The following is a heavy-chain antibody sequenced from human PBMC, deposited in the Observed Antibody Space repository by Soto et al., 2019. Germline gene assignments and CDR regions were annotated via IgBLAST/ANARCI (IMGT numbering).Heavy chain of an antibody. V-gene: IGHV1-46*01. D-gene: IGHD2-2*01. J-gene: IGHJ5*02. CDR1: GYTFTSYY. CDR3: ARDRGYCSSTSCPPDNWFDP. CDR2: INPSGGST. Sequence: ASVKVSCKASGYTFTSYYMHWVRQAPGQGLEWMGIINPSGGSTSYAQKFQGRVTMTRDTSTSTVYMELSSLRSEDTAVYYCARDRGYCSSTSCPPDNWFDPWGQGTLVTVSS.